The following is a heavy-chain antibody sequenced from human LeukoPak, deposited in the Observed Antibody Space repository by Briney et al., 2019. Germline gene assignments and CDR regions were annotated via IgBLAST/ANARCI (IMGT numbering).Heavy chain of an antibody. CDR3: AKDLVFWSGSHVAFDI. CDR1: GFTFSSYS. CDR2: ISSSSTTI. V-gene: IGHV3-48*01. Sequence: GGSLRLSCAASGFTFSSYSINWVRQAPGKGLEWVSYISSSSTTIYYADSVKGRFTISRDNAKNSLYLQMNSLRAEDTAVYYCAKDLVFWSGSHVAFDIWGQGTMVTVSS. J-gene: IGHJ3*02. D-gene: IGHD3-3*01.